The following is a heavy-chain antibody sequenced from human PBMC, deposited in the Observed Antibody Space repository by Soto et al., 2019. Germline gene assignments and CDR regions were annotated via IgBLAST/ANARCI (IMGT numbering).Heavy chain of an antibody. J-gene: IGHJ6*02. D-gene: IGHD3-3*01. CDR2: ISGSGGST. CDR1: GFTFSSYA. V-gene: IGHV3-23*01. CDR3: AKVIFRERFLEWFQYYYRMDV. Sequence: EVQLLESGGGLVQPGGSLRLSCAASGFTFSSYAMSWVRQAPGKGLEWVSAISGSGGSTYYADSVKGRFTISRDNSKNTLYLQMNSLRAEDTAVYYCAKVIFRERFLEWFQYYYRMDVWGQGTTVTVSS.